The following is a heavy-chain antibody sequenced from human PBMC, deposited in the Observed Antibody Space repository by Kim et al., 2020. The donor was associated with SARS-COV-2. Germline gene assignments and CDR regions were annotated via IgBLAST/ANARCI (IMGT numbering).Heavy chain of an antibody. CDR3: AKTPGYTVAGTSDY. CDR2: IYSNFNT. J-gene: IGHJ4*02. CDR1: GFTFSSNA. V-gene: IGHV3-23*03. D-gene: IGHD1-7*01. Sequence: GGSLRLSCEASGFTFSSNALNWVRQAPGKGLEWVSTIYSNFNTFYADSMKGRFTISRDNSRNTLYLQMNSLTTEDTAIYYCAKTPGYTVAGTSDYWGQGALVTVSS.